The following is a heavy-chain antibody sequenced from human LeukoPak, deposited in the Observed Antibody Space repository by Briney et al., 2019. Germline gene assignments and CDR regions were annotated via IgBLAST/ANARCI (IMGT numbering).Heavy chain of an antibody. V-gene: IGHV3-48*03. Sequence: GGSLRLSCAASGFTFSSYEMNWVRQAPGKGLEWVSYISSSGSTIYYADSVKGRFTISRDNAKNSLYVQMNSLRAEDTAVYYCARVSSKTMVRAIITKKNYYYYYMDVWGKGTTVTISS. J-gene: IGHJ6*03. CDR1: GFTFSSYE. D-gene: IGHD3-10*01. CDR3: ARVSSKTMVRAIITKKNYYYYYMDV. CDR2: ISSSGSTI.